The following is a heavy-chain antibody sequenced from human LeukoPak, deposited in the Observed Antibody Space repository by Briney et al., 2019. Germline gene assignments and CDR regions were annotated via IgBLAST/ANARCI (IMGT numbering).Heavy chain of an antibody. Sequence: KTGGSLRLSCAASGFTFSDYYMSWIRQAPGKGLEWASYIRSSGSTIYYADSVKGRSTISRDNAKNSLYLQMNSLRAEDTAVYYCARDLNAGAVVEMMDFLEGFDYWGQGTLVTVSS. CDR1: GFTFSDYY. D-gene: IGHD3-3*01. CDR3: ARDLNAGAVVEMMDFLEGFDY. CDR2: IRSSGSTI. V-gene: IGHV3-11*04. J-gene: IGHJ4*02.